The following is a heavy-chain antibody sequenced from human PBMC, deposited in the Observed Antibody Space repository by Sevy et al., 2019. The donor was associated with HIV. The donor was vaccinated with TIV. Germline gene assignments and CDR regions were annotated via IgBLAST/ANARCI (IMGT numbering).Heavy chain of an antibody. D-gene: IGHD2-21*01. Sequence: GGSLRLSCTGSGFTFGDYAVSWLRQAPGKGLEWVGFIRSKTYGGTTEYAASVKGRFTISREESKSIAYLQMNSLKTEDTAVYYCTRAQGTISAYFYFGMDVWGLGTTVTVSS. CDR1: GFTFGDYA. CDR2: IRSKTYGGTT. CDR3: TRAQGTISAYFYFGMDV. V-gene: IGHV3-49*03. J-gene: IGHJ6*02.